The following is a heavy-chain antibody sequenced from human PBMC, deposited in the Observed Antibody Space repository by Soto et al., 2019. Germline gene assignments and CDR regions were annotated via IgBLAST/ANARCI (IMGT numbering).Heavy chain of an antibody. CDR3: ARDSPPVDY. V-gene: IGHV1-18*01. Sequence: GASVKVSCKASGGTFSSYTISWVRQAPGQGLEWMGRISAYHGITNYAQKLQGRVTITADTSTSTAYMELRSLRSDDTAVYYCARDSPPVDYWGQGTLVTVS. CDR2: ISAYHGIT. J-gene: IGHJ4*02. CDR1: GGTFSSYT.